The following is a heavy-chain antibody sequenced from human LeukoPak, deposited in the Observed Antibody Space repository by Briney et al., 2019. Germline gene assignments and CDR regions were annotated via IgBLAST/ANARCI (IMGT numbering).Heavy chain of an antibody. D-gene: IGHD1-1*01. J-gene: IGHJ6*02. Sequence: GSLRLSCAASGFSFGSYAMHWVRQAPGKGLEWVALISYEGSHKNYTDSVKGRFIISRDNSKNTLYLQMNSLRSEDTAVYYCARAGYNWNDGDYYYGMDVWGQGATVTVSS. CDR1: GFSFGSYA. CDR3: ARAGYNWNDGDYYYGMDV. V-gene: IGHV3-30*04. CDR2: ISYEGSHK.